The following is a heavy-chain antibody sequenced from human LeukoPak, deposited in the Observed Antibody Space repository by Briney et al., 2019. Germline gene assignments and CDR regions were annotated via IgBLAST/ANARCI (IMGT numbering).Heavy chain of an antibody. Sequence: TGGSLRLSCAASGFTVSSNYMTWVRQAPGKGLEWVSVIYSGGSTYYADSVKGRFTISRDNSKSTLYLQMNSLRVEDTAVYYCARGIAVADTGLFDYWGQGTLVTVSS. D-gene: IGHD6-19*01. V-gene: IGHV3-66*01. J-gene: IGHJ4*02. CDR3: ARGIAVADTGLFDY. CDR2: IYSGGST. CDR1: GFTVSSNY.